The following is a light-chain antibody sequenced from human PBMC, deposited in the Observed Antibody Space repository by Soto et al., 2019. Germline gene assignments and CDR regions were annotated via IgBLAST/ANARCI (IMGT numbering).Light chain of an antibody. V-gene: IGLV1-47*02. CDR1: SSNIGSTL. Sequence: QPVLTQPPSTSGTPGQRVTISCSVSSSNIGSTLVYWYQQFQGMAPKLLMNSCDQRPTGVPDRFAVSKSGTSAALAISGFRSDDEADDYYSARGDGLGGLVFGGGTQLTVL. J-gene: IGLJ2*01. CDR2: SCD. CDR3: SARGDGLGGLV.